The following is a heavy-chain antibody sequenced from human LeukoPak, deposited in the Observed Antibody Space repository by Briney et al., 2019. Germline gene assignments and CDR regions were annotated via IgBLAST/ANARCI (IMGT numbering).Heavy chain of an antibody. Sequence: SETLSLTCTVSGGSISSYYWSWIRQPAGKGLEWIGSIYHSGSTYYNPSLKSRVTISVDTSKNQFSLKLSSVTAADTAVYYCANQYGDYGADYWGQGTLVTVSS. CDR2: IYHSGST. V-gene: IGHV4-59*04. CDR1: GGSISSYY. D-gene: IGHD4-17*01. CDR3: ANQYGDYGADY. J-gene: IGHJ4*02.